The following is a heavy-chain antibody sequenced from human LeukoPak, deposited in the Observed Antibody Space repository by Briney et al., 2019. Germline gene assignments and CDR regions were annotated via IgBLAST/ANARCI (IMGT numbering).Heavy chain of an antibody. J-gene: IGHJ4*02. V-gene: IGHV3-33*01. CDR2: IWYDGSNK. D-gene: IGHD3-16*01. CDR3: AREAVLEGYFDY. CDR1: GFTFSSYG. Sequence: GRSLRLSCAASGFTFSSYGMHWVRQAPGKGLEWVAVIWYDGSNKYYADSVKGRFTISRDNSKNTLYLQMNSLRAEDTAVYYCAREAVLEGYFDYWGRGTLVTVSS.